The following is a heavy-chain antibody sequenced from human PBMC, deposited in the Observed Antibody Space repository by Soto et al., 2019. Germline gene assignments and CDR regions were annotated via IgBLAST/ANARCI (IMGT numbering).Heavy chain of an antibody. Sequence: EVQLVESGGGLVQPGGSLRLSCAVSGFTVSGNYMSWVRQAPGKGLEWVSVLYSGGTTYYADSVKGRFTISRHNSNHTLFLQMDSRRVDDTAIYYCARPAWGLWFGYMDVWGKGTTVTVSS. CDR2: LYSGGTT. CDR3: ARPAWGLWFGYMDV. V-gene: IGHV3-53*04. J-gene: IGHJ6*03. CDR1: GFTVSGNY. D-gene: IGHD3-10*01.